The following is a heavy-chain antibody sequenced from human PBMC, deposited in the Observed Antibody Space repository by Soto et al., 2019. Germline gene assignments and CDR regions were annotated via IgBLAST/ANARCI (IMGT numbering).Heavy chain of an antibody. CDR2: IWYDGSNK. V-gene: IGHV3-33*01. Sequence: QVQLVESGGGVVQRGGSLRLSCAASGFTFSSHGMHWVRQAPGKGLEWVAVIWYDGSNKYYADSVKGRYTISRDDSKNTVYLQMNSLGAEDTAVYYCTRDPLIAVAAYDAFDIWGQGTSVTVSS. CDR3: TRDPLIAVAAYDAFDI. D-gene: IGHD6-19*01. J-gene: IGHJ3*02. CDR1: GFTFSSHG.